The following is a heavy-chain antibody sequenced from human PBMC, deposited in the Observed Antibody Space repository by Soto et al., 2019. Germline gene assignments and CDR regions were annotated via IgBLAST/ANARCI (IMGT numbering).Heavy chain of an antibody. CDR3: ARYCSSGSCSSSFDY. CDR1: GGSISSGGYY. J-gene: IGHJ4*02. V-gene: IGHV4-31*03. CDR2: IYYSGST. D-gene: IGHD2-15*01. Sequence: PSETLSLTCTVSGGSISSGGYYWSWIRQHPGKGLEWIGYIYYSGSTYYNPSLKSRVTISVDTSKNQFSLKLSSVTAADTAVYYCARYCSSGSCSSSFDYWGQGTLVTVSS.